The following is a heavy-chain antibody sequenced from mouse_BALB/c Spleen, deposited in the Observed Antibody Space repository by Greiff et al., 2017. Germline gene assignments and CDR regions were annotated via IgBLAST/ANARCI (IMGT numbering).Heavy chain of an antibody. CDR1: GFAFSSYD. V-gene: IGHV5-12-1*01. J-gene: IGHJ1*01. CDR3: ARQKGYYRSSYWYFDV. CDR2: ISSGGGST. Sequence: EVKLVESGGGLVKPGGSLKLSCAASGFAFSSYDMSWVRQTPEKRLEWVAYISSGGGSTYYPDTVKGRFTISRDNAKNTLYLQMSSLKSEDTAMYYCARQKGYYRSSYWYFDVWGAGTTVTVSS. D-gene: IGHD1-1*01.